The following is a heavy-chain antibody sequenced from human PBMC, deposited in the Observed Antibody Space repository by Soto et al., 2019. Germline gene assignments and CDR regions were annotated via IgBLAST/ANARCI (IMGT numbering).Heavy chain of an antibody. CDR1: GFTFSSYA. V-gene: IGHV3-48*01. Sequence: EVQLVESGGGLVQPGGSLRLSCAASGFTFSSYAMNWVRRAPGKGLEWISYISSTSSTIYYADSVKGRFTISRDNAKTSLYLQMNSLRAEDTAVYHCARDENYLSNHDYWGQGTLVTVSS. J-gene: IGHJ4*02. CDR2: ISSTSSTI. D-gene: IGHD1-7*01. CDR3: ARDENYLSNHDY.